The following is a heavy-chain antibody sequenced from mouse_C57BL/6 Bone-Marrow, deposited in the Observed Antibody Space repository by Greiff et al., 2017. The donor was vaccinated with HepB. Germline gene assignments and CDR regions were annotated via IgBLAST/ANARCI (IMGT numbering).Heavy chain of an antibody. CDR3: ASEGPYDYA. D-gene: IGHD2-4*01. Sequence: VQLQESGAELVRPGASVTLSCKASGYTFTDYEMHWVKQTPVHGLEWIGAIDPETGGTAYNQKFKGKAILTADKSSSTAYMELRSLTSEDSAVYYCASEGPYDYAGGQGTTLTVSS. V-gene: IGHV1-15*01. CDR1: GYTFTDYE. J-gene: IGHJ2*01. CDR2: IDPETGGT.